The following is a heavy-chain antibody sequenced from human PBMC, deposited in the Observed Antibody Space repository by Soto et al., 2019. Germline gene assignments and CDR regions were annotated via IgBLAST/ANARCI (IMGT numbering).Heavy chain of an antibody. CDR2: ISYDGGNE. J-gene: IGHJ5*02. Sequence: GGSLRLSCAASGFSFSTYGMHWVRQAPGKGPEWVATISYDGGNEYYVDSAKGRFTVSRDNSKNTLYLQMNSLRPEDTAVYYCAKDSSVVAAGSGGWFDPWGQGTLVTVSS. CDR3: AKDSSVVAAGSGGWFDP. V-gene: IGHV3-30*18. D-gene: IGHD6-13*01. CDR1: GFSFSTYG.